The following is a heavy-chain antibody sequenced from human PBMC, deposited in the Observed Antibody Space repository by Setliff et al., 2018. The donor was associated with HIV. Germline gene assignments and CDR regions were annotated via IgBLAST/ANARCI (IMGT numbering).Heavy chain of an antibody. J-gene: IGHJ4*02. CDR1: GESMSGYF. CDR2: IAHSGGT. Sequence: SETLSLTCAFYGESMSGYFWTWIRQSPGTGLEWLGEIAHSGGTNYKSSLKSRLTISVDPSRNQFSLRLTSVTVADTAVYYCVQSSDSYYYFDYWGQGALVTVSS. V-gene: IGHV4-34*01. D-gene: IGHD1-26*01. CDR3: VQSSDSYYYFDY.